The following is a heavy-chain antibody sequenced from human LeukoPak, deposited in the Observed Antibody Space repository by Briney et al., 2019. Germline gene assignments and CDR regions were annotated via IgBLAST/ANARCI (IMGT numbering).Heavy chain of an antibody. CDR2: ISGSGVGT. CDR3: ARTRGAYYDSSGYYRRHWYFDL. J-gene: IGHJ2*01. Sequence: GGSLRLSCAASGFTFSSYAMSWVRQAPGKGLEWVSAISGSGVGTYYADSAKGRFTISRDNSKNTLYLQMNSLRAEDTAVYYCARTRGAYYDSSGYYRRHWYFDLWGRGTLVTVSS. CDR1: GFTFSSYA. V-gene: IGHV3-23*01. D-gene: IGHD3-22*01.